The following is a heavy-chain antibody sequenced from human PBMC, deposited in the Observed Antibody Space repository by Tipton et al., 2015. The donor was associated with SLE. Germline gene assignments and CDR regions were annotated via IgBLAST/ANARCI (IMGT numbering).Heavy chain of an antibody. D-gene: IGHD1-1*01. Sequence: TLSLTCTASGGTISSDPYYWGWIRQPPGKGLEWIGSIYHRGNTYYNPSLKSRVAVSVDTSKNQFSLSLSSVTAADTAFYHCARRHWNDDAVGDDVFDIWGQGTMVTVSS. CDR2: IYHRGNT. CDR1: GGTISSDPYY. J-gene: IGHJ3*02. V-gene: IGHV4-39*01. CDR3: ARRHWNDDAVGDDVFDI.